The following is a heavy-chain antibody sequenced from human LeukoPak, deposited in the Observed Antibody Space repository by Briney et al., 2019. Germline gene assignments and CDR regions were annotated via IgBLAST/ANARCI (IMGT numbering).Heavy chain of an antibody. Sequence: PSETLSLTCTVSGGSISVYYWSWIRQPPGKGLDWIGYIYYSGSTNYNPSLKSRVTISVDTSKNQFSLKLSSVTAADTAVYYCARHSKYYYDSSGSYVGYFQHWGQGTLVTVSS. J-gene: IGHJ1*01. CDR2: IYYSGST. CDR3: ARHSKYYYDSSGSYVGYFQH. D-gene: IGHD3-22*01. V-gene: IGHV4-59*08. CDR1: GGSISVYY.